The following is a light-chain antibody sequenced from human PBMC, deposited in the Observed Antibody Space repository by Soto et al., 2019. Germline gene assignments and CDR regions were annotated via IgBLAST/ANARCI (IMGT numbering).Light chain of an antibody. CDR2: GSD. J-gene: IGLJ3*02. CDR1: TSNIGANP. Sequence: QSVLTQPPSVSGTPGQRVIISCSESTSNIGANPVNWYQQLPGTAPKLLIYGSDRRPSGVPDRFSGSKSATSASLAISGLQSADEADYYCASWDDSQSGFGLFGGGTKLTVL. CDR3: ASWDDSQSGFGL. V-gene: IGLV1-44*01.